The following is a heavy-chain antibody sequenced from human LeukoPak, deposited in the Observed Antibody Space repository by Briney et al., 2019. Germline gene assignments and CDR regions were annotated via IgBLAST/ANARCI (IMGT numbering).Heavy chain of an antibody. CDR3: ARLPGPSDTSGYLDY. V-gene: IGHV3-53*01. CDR1: GFTVSSNY. Sequence: GGSLRLSCAASGFTVSSNYMSWVRQAPGKGLEWVSVIYSGGSTYYADSVKGRFTISRDNSKNTLYLQMSSLRAEDTAVYYCARLPGPSDTSGYLDYWGQGTLVTVSS. J-gene: IGHJ4*02. CDR2: IYSGGST. D-gene: IGHD3-22*01.